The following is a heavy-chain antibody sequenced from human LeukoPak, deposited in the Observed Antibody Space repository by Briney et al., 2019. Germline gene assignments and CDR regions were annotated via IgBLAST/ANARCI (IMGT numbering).Heavy chain of an antibody. D-gene: IGHD1-26*01. V-gene: IGHV3-53*04. Sequence: PGGSLRLSCAASGFTGSSNYMSWVRQAPGKGLEWVSVIYSGGSTYYADSVKGRFTIPRHNSKNTLYLQMNSLRAEDTAVYYCARDMVGAMGKYYYYGMDVWGQGTTVTVSS. CDR2: IYSGGST. CDR1: GFTGSSNY. J-gene: IGHJ6*02. CDR3: ARDMVGAMGKYYYYGMDV.